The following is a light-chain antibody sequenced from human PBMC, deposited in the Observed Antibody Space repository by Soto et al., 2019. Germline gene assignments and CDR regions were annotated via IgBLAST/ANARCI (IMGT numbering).Light chain of an antibody. CDR2: AAS. CDR3: QQTYRTTLT. J-gene: IGKJ4*01. V-gene: IGKV1-39*01. CDR1: QIISRY. Sequence: DIQMTQSPSSLSASVGDRVTITCRATQIISRYLNWYQQKPGKAPKLLISAASTLQSGVTSRFSGSGSGTDFTLTISSLQPEDFATYCCQQTYRTTLTFGGGTKVEIK.